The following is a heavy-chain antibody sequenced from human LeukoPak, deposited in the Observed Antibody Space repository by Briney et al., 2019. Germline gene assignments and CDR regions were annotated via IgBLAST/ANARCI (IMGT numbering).Heavy chain of an antibody. Sequence: SVKVSCKASGYTFASYYMHWVRQAPGQGLEWMGIINPSGGSTTYAQKFQGRVTMTRDTSTSTVYMKLTSLRSEDTAVYYCARDSTPTYYSGTYYFEYWGHGTLVTVSS. CDR2: INPSGGST. D-gene: IGHD1-26*01. CDR3: ARDSTPTYYSGTYYFEY. CDR1: GYTFASYY. J-gene: IGHJ4*01. V-gene: IGHV1-46*01.